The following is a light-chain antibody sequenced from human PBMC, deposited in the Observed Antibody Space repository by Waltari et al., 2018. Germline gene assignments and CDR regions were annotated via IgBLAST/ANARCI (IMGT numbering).Light chain of an antibody. J-gene: IGLJ2*01. CDR2: GDI. Sequence: QSVLTQPPSVSGAPGQTVTIACTGSSPNIGANYDVHWYQQVPGAAPKLLIYGDINRPSGVPDRFSGSKSGTSASLSISGLQAEDEADYYCQSYDNSLSGVLFGEGTKLTVL. CDR3: QSYDNSLSGVL. V-gene: IGLV1-40*01. CDR1: SPNIGANYD.